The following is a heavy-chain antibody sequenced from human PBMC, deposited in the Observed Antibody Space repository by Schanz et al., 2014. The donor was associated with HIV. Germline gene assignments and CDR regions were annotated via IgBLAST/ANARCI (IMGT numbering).Heavy chain of an antibody. V-gene: IGHV3-23*01. CDR1: GFTFSNYA. CDR3: AKSRGDSWPYGMDV. Sequence: EVQLLESGGGLVQPWGSLRLSCAASGFTFSNYAMSWVRQAPGKGLEWVSGISDTGVRTNYADSVKGRLTISRDNSENTLYLQMNSLRAEDTAVYYCAKSRGDSWPYGMDVWGQGTTVTVSS. CDR2: ISDTGVRT. D-gene: IGHD4-17*01. J-gene: IGHJ6*02.